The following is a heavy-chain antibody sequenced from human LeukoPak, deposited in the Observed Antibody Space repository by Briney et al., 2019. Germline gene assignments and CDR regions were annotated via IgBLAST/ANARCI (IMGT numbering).Heavy chain of an antibody. CDR3: ARDLTDYGDYVGDAFDI. CDR2: IYYSGST. CDR1: GGSISSGGYY. D-gene: IGHD4-17*01. J-gene: IGHJ3*02. V-gene: IGHV4-31*03. Sequence: SETLSLTCTVSGGSISSGGYYWSWIRQHPGKGLEWIGYIYYSGSTYYNPSLKSRVTISVDTSKNQFSLKLSSVTAADTAVYYCARDLTDYGDYVGDAFDIWGQGTMVTVSS.